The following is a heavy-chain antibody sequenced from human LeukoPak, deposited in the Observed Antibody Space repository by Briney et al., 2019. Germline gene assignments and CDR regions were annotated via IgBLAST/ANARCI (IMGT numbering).Heavy chain of an antibody. CDR3: AVSVQAAAIPAFDN. Sequence: ASVKVSCKASGSMFAGHYRHWMRQAPGQGLEWMGWISPSNGATKYAQNFQGRVTTTRDTSISTAYMELSDLRSDATAVYYCAVSVQAAAIPAFDNWGQGTLVTVSS. D-gene: IGHD6-25*01. CDR1: GSMFAGHY. CDR2: ISPSNGAT. J-gene: IGHJ4*02. V-gene: IGHV1-2*02.